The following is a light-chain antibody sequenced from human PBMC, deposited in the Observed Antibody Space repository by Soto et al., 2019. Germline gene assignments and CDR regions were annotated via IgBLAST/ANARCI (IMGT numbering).Light chain of an antibody. V-gene: IGKV3-20*01. CDR2: DAS. CDR1: QTVSSSY. J-gene: IGKJ5*01. CDR3: QQYGSSLSTT. Sequence: EIVLTQSPGTLSLSPGESATLSCRASQTVSSSYLAWYQQKPGQAPRLLIYDASNRATGIPARFSGSWSGTDFTLTISRLEPEDFAVYYCQQYGSSLSTTFGLGTRLEIK.